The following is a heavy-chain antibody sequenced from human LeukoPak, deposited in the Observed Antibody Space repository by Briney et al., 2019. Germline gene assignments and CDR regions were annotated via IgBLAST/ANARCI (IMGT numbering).Heavy chain of an antibody. V-gene: IGHV1-46*03. D-gene: IGHD1-1*01. Sequence: GASAKVSCKASGYTFTSYYMHWVRQAPGQGLEWMGIINPSGGSTSYAQKFQGRVTMTRDTSTSTVYMELSSLRSEDTAVYYCARDTAGTYSWNWFDPWGQGTLVTVSS. CDR1: GYTFTSYY. J-gene: IGHJ5*02. CDR3: ARDTAGTYSWNWFDP. CDR2: INPSGGST.